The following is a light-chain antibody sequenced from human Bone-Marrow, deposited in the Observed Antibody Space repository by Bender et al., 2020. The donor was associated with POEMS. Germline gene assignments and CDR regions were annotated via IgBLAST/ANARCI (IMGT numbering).Light chain of an antibody. V-gene: IGLV3-1*01. Sequence: SYELTQPPSVSVSPGQTASITCSGANLGHKYACWYQQKPGQSPLLIIYQDNRRPSGIPERFSGSNSGNTATLTISGTQAMDEADYYCCSYAGSSTPYVFGTGTKVTVL. CDR2: QDN. CDR3: CSYAGSSTPYV. J-gene: IGLJ1*01. CDR1: NLGHKY.